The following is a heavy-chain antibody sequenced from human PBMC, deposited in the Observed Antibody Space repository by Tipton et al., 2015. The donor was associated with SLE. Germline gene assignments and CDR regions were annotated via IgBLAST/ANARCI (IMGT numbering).Heavy chain of an antibody. CDR1: GYSINNGYF. CDR2: ISHSGDT. CDR3: ARGVDY. J-gene: IGHJ4*02. V-gene: IGHV4-38-2*02. Sequence: LSLTCTVSGYSINNGYFWGWIRQPPGKGPEWIATISHSGDTYYDPSLKSRVTISLDTSKNQFSLRLTSVTASDTAVYYCARGVDYWGQGTLVTVSS.